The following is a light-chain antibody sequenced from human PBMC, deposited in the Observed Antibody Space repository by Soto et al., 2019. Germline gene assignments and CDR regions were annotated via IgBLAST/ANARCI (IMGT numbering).Light chain of an antibody. Sequence: DIQMTQSQSTLSASVGDRVTITCRASQSISSWLAWYQQKPGKAPKLIIYDASSLESGVPSRFSGSGSGTEFTLTISSLQPEDFATYYCQQYTNYPIIFGQGTRLEIK. CDR3: QQYTNYPII. J-gene: IGKJ5*01. V-gene: IGKV1-5*01. CDR1: QSISSW. CDR2: DAS.